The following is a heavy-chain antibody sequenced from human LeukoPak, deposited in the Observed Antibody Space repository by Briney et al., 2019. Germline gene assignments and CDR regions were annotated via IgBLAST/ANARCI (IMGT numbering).Heavy chain of an antibody. D-gene: IGHD3-10*01. V-gene: IGHV1-46*01. Sequence: ASVKVSCKASGYTFTSYYMHWVRQAPGQGLEWMGIINPSGGSTSYAQKFQGRVTTTRDMSTSTVYMELSSLRSEDTAVYYCARHARGYGSGSYYNTRMTPMWFDPWGQGTLVTVSS. J-gene: IGHJ5*02. CDR2: INPSGGST. CDR3: ARHARGYGSGSYYNTRMTPMWFDP. CDR1: GYTFTSYY.